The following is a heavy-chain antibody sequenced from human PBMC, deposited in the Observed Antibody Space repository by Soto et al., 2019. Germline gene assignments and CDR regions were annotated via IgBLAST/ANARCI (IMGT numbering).Heavy chain of an antibody. CDR2: ISFDAMNT. V-gene: IGHV3-30*04. D-gene: IGHD5-12*01. CDR1: GFTFSSYA. J-gene: IGHJ3*02. CDR3: ARDGYNLGAFDI. Sequence: RLSCAASGFTFSSYAMYWVRQAPGKGLEWVARISFDAMNTHYADSVKGRFTISRDNTKNTLYLQMNSLRTEDTAVYYCARDGYNLGAFDIWGQGTLVTVSS.